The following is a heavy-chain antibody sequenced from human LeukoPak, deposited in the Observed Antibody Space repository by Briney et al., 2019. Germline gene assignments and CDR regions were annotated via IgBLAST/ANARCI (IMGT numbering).Heavy chain of an antibody. CDR1: GGSISSGGYS. V-gene: IGHV4-30-2*01. Sequence: PSQTLSLTCAVSGGSISSGGYSWSWIRQPPGKGLEWIGYIYHSGSTNYNPSLKSRVTISVDTSKNQFSLKLSSVTAADTAVYYCARARGIVVVNWGQGTLVTVSS. CDR3: ARARGIVVVN. D-gene: IGHD3-22*01. J-gene: IGHJ4*02. CDR2: IYHSGST.